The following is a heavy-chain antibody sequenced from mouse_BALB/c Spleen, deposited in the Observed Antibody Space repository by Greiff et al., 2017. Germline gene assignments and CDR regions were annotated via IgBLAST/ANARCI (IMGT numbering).Heavy chain of an antibody. CDR1: GFSLSTSGMG. J-gene: IGHJ1*01. Sequence: ESGPGILQPSQTLSLTCSFSGFSLSTSGMGVSWIRQPSGKGLEWLAHIYWDDDKRYNPSLKSRLTISKDTSRNQVFLKITSVDTADTATYYCARPHYYGSSYGWYFDGWGAGTTVTVSS. CDR2: IYWDDDK. CDR3: ARPHYYGSSYGWYFDG. D-gene: IGHD1-1*01. V-gene: IGHV8-12*01.